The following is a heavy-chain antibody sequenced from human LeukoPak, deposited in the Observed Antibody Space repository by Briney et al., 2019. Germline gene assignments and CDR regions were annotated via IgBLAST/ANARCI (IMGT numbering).Heavy chain of an antibody. V-gene: IGHV4-59*08. CDR2: IYYSGST. J-gene: IGHJ3*02. CDR1: GGSISSYY. Sequence: SETLSLTCTVSGGSISSYYWSLIRQPPGKGLEWIGYIYYSGSTNYNPSLKSRVTISVDTSKNQFSLKLSSVTAADTAVYYCARLPGDAFDIWGQGTMVTVSS. CDR3: ARLPGDAFDI.